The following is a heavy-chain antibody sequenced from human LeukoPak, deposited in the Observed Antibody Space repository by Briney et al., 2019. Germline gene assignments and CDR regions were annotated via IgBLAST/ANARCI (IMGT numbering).Heavy chain of an antibody. CDR3: TRVPDIIARPRDS. CDR1: GGSFSGYY. CDR2: ISPTGDIT. J-gene: IGHJ4*02. D-gene: IGHD1-1*01. V-gene: IGHV4-34*07. Sequence: KPSETLSLTCAVYGGSFSGYYWTLIRQTPGKGLEWIGEISPTGDITNYNPSLKSRVTLSVDPSKNQFSLKVTSVTAADTGVYYCTRVPDIIARPRDSWGPGTLVTVSS.